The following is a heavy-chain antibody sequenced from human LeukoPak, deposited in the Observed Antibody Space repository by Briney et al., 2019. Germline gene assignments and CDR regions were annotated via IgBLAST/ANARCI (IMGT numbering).Heavy chain of an antibody. J-gene: IGHJ4*02. CDR3: AKVRGALPYFDY. Sequence: PGGSLRLSCAASGFTFSSYGMHWVRQAPGKGLEWVAFIRYDGSNKYYADSVKGRFTISRDNSKNTLYLQMNSLRAEDTAVYYCAKVRGALPYFDYWGQGTLVTVSS. D-gene: IGHD3-10*01. CDR2: IRYDGSNK. CDR1: GFTFSSYG. V-gene: IGHV3-30*02.